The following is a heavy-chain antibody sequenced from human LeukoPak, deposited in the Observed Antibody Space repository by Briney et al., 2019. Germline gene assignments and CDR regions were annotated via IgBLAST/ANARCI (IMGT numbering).Heavy chain of an antibody. CDR2: INHSGST. Sequence: SETLSLTCAVYGGSFSGYYWSWIRQPPGKGLEWIGEINHSGSTNYNPSLKSRVTISVDTSKNQFSLKLSSVTAADTAVYYCARETSDTAMLTWGQGTLVTVSS. CDR3: ARETSDTAMLT. J-gene: IGHJ4*02. D-gene: IGHD5-18*01. CDR1: GGSFSGYY. V-gene: IGHV4-34*01.